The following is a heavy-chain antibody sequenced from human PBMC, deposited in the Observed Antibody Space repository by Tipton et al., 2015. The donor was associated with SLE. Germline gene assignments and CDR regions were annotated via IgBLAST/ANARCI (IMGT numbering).Heavy chain of an antibody. CDR2: INQSGST. Sequence: TLSLTCAVYGGSFSGHYWSWIRQPPGKGLEWIGEINQSGSTHYNPSLKSRLIMSVDASKNQFSLKLNSLTAADTAVYYCARRYNWNYKDYFDYWGQGTPVTVSS. J-gene: IGHJ4*02. V-gene: IGHV4-34*01. D-gene: IGHD1-7*01. CDR1: GGSFSGHY. CDR3: ARRYNWNYKDYFDY.